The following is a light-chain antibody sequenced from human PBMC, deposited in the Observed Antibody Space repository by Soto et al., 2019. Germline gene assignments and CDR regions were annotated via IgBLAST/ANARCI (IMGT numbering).Light chain of an antibody. CDR2: GAS. CDR1: QSVSSN. Sequence: EIVLPQSPATLSVSPGERATLSCRASQSVSSNFAWSQQKPGQAPSLLIYGASTRATGTPARFSGSGSGTEFTLTISRLEPEDFAVYYCQQYGSSPTFGKGTKVDIK. V-gene: IGKV3-15*01. CDR3: QQYGSSPT. J-gene: IGKJ1*01.